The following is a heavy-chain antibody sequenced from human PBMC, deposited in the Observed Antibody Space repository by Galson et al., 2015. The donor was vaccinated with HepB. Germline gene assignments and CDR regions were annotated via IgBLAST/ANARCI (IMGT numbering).Heavy chain of an antibody. CDR3: AREGTFRGYYYYYYGMDV. Sequence: SVKVSCKASGGTFSSYAISWVRQAPGQGLEWMGGIIPIFGTANYAQKFQGRVTITADESTSTAYMELSSLRSEDTAVYYCAREGTFRGYYYYYYGMDVWGQGTTVTVSS. V-gene: IGHV1-69*13. J-gene: IGHJ6*02. D-gene: IGHD1-7*01. CDR1: GGTFSSYA. CDR2: IIPIFGTA.